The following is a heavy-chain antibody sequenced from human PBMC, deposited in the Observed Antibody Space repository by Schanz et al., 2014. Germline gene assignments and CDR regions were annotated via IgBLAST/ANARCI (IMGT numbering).Heavy chain of an antibody. CDR2: ISYDGSTK. CDR3: AKDQGNWNGGLGXXY. CDR1: GFTFSTYG. V-gene: IGHV3-30*18. D-gene: IGHD1-20*01. J-gene: IGHJ4*02. Sequence: QVQLVESGGGVVQPGRSLRLSCAASGFTFSTYGIHWVRQAPGKGLEWVAVISYDGSTKYYADSVKGRITISRDNSKNTLYLQMNSLRGEDTAVYYCAKDQGNWNGGLGXXYWGQGTLVTVSS.